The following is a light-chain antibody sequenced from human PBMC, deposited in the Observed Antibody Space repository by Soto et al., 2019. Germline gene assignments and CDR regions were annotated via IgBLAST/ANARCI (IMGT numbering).Light chain of an antibody. J-gene: IGKJ1*01. CDR1: QSISSW. V-gene: IGKV1-39*01. CDR2: DAS. CDR3: QQTYSTPRGT. Sequence: DIQMTQSPSSLSASVGDRVTITCRASQSISSWLAWYQQKPGKAPKLLIYDASSLQSGVPSRFSGSGSGTDFTPTISSLQPEDFATYYCQQTYSTPRGTFGQGTKVDIK.